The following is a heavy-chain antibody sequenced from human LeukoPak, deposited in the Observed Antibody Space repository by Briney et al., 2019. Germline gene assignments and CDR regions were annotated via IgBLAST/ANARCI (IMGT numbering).Heavy chain of an antibody. CDR1: GFTFRNYW. CDR3: ARPSIGY. D-gene: IGHD3-10*01. CDR2: INHSGST. V-gene: IGHV4-34*01. J-gene: IGHJ4*02. Sequence: GSLRLSCAASGFTFRNYWMGWVRQAPGKGLEWIGEINHSGSTNYNPSLKSRVTISVDTSKNQFSLKLSSVTAADTAVYYCARPSIGYWGQGTLVTVSS.